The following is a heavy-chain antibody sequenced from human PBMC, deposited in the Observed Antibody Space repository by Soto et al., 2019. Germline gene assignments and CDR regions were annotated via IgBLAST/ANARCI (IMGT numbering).Heavy chain of an antibody. J-gene: IGHJ6*03. CDR3: ARKDSGYADYMDV. Sequence: SETLSLTCTVSGGSISSGGYYWSWIRQHPGKGLEWIGYIYYNGSTYYNPSLKSRVTMSVDTSENQFSLRLSSVTAADTAVYYCARKDSGYADYMDVWGKGTTVTVSS. D-gene: IGHD5-12*01. CDR2: IYYNGST. V-gene: IGHV4-31*03. CDR1: GGSISSGGYY.